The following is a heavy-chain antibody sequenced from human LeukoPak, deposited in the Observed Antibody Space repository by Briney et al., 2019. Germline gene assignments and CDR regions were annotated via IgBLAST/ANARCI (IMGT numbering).Heavy chain of an antibody. J-gene: IGHJ4*02. CDR3: ARANGNF. V-gene: IGHV3-74*01. Sequence: GGSLSLSCAASGFTFSSYWMHWVRQAPGKGLVWVSRINSDGSSTNYADSVKGRFTISREKAKNTLYLKMDSLRAEDTAVYYCARANGNFWGQGTLVTVSS. CDR2: INSDGSST. D-gene: IGHD4-23*01. CDR1: GFTFSSYW.